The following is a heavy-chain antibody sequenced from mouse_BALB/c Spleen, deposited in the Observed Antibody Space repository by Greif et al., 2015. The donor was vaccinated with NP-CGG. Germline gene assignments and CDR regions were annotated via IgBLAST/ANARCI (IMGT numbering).Heavy chain of an antibody. V-gene: IGHV5-6*01. J-gene: IGHJ2*01. CDR1: GFTFSSYG. CDR2: ISSGGSYT. Sequence: EVKLVESEGDLVKPGGSLKLSCAASGFTFSSYGMSWVRQTPDKRLEWVATISSGGSYTYYPDSVKGRFTISRDNAKNTLYLQMSSLKSEDTAMYYCARHKGDYWGQGTTLTVSS. D-gene: IGHD1-3*01. CDR3: ARHKGDY.